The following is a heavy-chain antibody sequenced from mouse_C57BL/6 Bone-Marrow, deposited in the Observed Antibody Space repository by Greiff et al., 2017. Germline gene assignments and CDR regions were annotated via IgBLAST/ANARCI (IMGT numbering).Heavy chain of an antibody. CDR3: ASYDDDGYYFDY. J-gene: IGHJ2*01. Sequence: SCTASGYTFTSFWMHWVKQRPGRGLEWIGRIDPTSGGTKYNEKFKSKATLTVDKPSSTAYMQLSSLTSEDSAVYYCASYDDDGYYFDYWGQGTTLTVSS. D-gene: IGHD2-4*01. CDR2: IDPTSGGT. V-gene: IGHV1-72*01. CDR1: GYTFTSFW.